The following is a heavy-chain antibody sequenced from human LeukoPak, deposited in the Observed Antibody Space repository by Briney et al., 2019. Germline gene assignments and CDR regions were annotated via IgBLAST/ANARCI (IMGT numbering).Heavy chain of an antibody. D-gene: IGHD2-2*01. CDR3: AKGGLVHPV. J-gene: IGHJ4*02. CDR1: GFMYSGFD. V-gene: IGHV3-48*01. CDR2: ISSGSSTM. Sequence: PGGSLRLSCAASGFMYSGFDMSWVRQAPGKGLEWVSYISSGSSTMYYAESVKGRFTISRDNAKTSLFLQMNGLRAEDTAVYYCAKGGLVHPVWGQGTLVTVSS.